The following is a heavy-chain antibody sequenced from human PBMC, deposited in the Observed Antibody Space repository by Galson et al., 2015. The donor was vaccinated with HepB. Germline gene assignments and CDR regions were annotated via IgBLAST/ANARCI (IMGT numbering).Heavy chain of an antibody. CDR2: IKQDGSEK. Sequence: SLRLSCAASGFTFSSYAMSWVRQAPGKGLEWVANIKQDGSEKYYVDSVKGRFTISRDNAKNSLYLQMNSLRAEDTAVYYCAREPAVADPPSDNLFDYWGQGTLVTVSS. CDR3: AREPAVADPPSDNLFDY. CDR1: GFTFSSYA. J-gene: IGHJ4*02. V-gene: IGHV3-7*01. D-gene: IGHD6-19*01.